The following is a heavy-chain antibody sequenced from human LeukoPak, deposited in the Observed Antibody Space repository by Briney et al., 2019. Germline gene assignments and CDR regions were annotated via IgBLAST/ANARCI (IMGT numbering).Heavy chain of an antibody. D-gene: IGHD3-10*01. CDR1: GGSFSGYY. Sequence: SETLSLTCAVYGGSFSGYYWSWIRQPPGRGLEWIGEINHSGSTNYNPSLKSRVTISVDTSKNQFSLKLSSVTAADTAVYYCARHRMVRGVISRYWGGLDYWGQGTLVTVSS. CDR3: ARHRMVRGVISRYWGGLDY. J-gene: IGHJ4*02. CDR2: INHSGST. V-gene: IGHV4-34*01.